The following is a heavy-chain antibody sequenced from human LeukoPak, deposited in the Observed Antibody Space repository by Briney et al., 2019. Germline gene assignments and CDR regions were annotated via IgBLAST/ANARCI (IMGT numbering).Heavy chain of an antibody. Sequence: AGGSLRLSCAASGFTFSTYWMHWVRQAPGKGLVWVSRISTDGSSTNYADSVKGRFTISRDNAKSTLYLQMNGLRAEDTAVYYCARDQAKSNVLSPWGQGTLVNVSS. CDR3: ARDQAKSNVLSP. CDR1: GFTFSTYW. V-gene: IGHV3-74*01. D-gene: IGHD4/OR15-4a*01. J-gene: IGHJ5*02. CDR2: ISTDGSST.